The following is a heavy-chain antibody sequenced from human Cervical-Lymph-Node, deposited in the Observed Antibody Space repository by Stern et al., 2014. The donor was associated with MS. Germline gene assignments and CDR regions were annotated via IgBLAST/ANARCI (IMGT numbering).Heavy chain of an antibody. Sequence: EVQLVESGGGLVQPGRSLRLSCTASGFNFDYYAMTWFRQAPGKGLEWVGFIRSNAYGEPTNYAASVEGRFTISRDDSRSIAYLQMNFLKTEDTAVYYCSRCVVSDISTYYYGMDFWGQGTTVTVSS. J-gene: IGHJ6*02. CDR2: IRSNAYGEPT. V-gene: IGHV3-49*03. D-gene: IGHD3-9*01. CDR3: SRCVVSDISTYYYGMDF. CDR1: GFNFDYYA.